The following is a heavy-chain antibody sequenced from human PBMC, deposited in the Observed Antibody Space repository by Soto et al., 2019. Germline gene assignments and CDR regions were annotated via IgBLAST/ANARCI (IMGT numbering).Heavy chain of an antibody. CDR3: AGSRDYSSSSRYYYYGMDA. D-gene: IGHD6-6*01. Sequence: QVQLQESGPGLLKPSQTLSLTGTVSGGSISSGGYYWSWIRQHPGKGLVWMQYIYYSGSTYYNPSLKSRVTISVDTSKNQFSLKLSSVTAADTAVYYCAGSRDYSSSSRYYYYGMDAWGQGTTDTVYS. CDR2: IYYSGST. CDR1: GGSISSGGYY. V-gene: IGHV4-31*03. J-gene: IGHJ6*02.